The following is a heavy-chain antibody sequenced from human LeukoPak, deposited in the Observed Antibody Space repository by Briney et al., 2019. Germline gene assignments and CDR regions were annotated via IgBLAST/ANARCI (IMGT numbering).Heavy chain of an antibody. CDR1: GYTFTSYT. D-gene: IGHD1-26*01. CDR3: AVSGSYEDAFDI. Sequence: GASVKVSCKASGYTFTSYTMHWVRQAPGQGLEWMGWISAYNGNTNYAQKLQGRVTMTTDTSTSTAYMELRSLRSDDTAVYYCAVSGSYEDAFDIWGQGTMVTVSS. J-gene: IGHJ3*02. CDR2: ISAYNGNT. V-gene: IGHV1-18*01.